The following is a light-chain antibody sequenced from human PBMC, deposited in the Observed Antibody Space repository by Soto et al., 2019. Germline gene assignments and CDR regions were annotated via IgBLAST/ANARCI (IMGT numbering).Light chain of an antibody. CDR3: QQFGSSPIT. J-gene: IGKJ5*01. V-gene: IGKV3-20*01. Sequence: EIVLTQSPGTLSLSPGERATLSCRASQRVTSSYLAWYQQKPGQAPRLLIYGASSRATAIPDRFSGSVSGTEFTLTISRLEPEDCAVYYCQQFGSSPITFRQGARLEIK. CDR1: QRVTSSY. CDR2: GAS.